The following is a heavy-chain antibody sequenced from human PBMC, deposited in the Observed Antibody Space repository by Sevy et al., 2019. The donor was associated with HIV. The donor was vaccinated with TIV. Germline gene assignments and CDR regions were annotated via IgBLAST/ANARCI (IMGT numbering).Heavy chain of an antibody. J-gene: IGHJ6*02. CDR3: ARVGYCRGGTCFSGFYYAMDA. CDR1: GFTLTNEF. CDR2: VYSGGAT. D-gene: IGHD2-15*01. V-gene: IGHV3-53*01. Sequence: GGSLRLSCAVSGFTLTNEFFSWVRQAPGKGLEWVAVVYSGGATYYADSVKGRFTISRDKSKSTLYLQMKSLRAEDTAVYYCARVGYCRGGTCFSGFYYAMDAWGQGTTVTVSS.